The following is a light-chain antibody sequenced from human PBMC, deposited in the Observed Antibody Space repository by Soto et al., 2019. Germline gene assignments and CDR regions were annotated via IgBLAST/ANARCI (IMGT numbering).Light chain of an antibody. J-gene: IGKJ4*01. CDR2: DAS. CDR1: QDISNY. V-gene: IGKV1-33*01. CDR3: QQYDNLPPLT. Sequence: DIQMTQSPSSLSASVGDRVTITCQASQDISNYLNWYQQKPGKAPKLLIYDASNLETGVPSRFSGSGSGTDFTCTSSSLQPEDIATYDCQQYDNLPPLTFGGGTKVEIK.